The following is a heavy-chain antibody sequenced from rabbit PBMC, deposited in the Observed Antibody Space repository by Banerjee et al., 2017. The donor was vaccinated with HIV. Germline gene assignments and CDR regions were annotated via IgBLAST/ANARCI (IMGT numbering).Heavy chain of an antibody. D-gene: IGHD6-1*01. CDR2: INTSSGNT. CDR3: ARGSGDAGYGCDQ. J-gene: IGHJ3*01. CDR1: GFDFSNKYV. V-gene: IGHV1S45*01. Sequence: QEQLKESGGGLVQPGGSLKLSCEASGFDFSNKYVMCWVRQAPGKGLEWIACINTSSGNTGYATWAKGPFTISKTSSTTVTLQRTSLTAADTATYFCARGSGDAGYGCDQWGQGTLVTVS.